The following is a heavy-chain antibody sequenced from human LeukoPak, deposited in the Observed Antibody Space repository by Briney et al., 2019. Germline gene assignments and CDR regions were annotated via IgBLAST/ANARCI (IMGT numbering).Heavy chain of an antibody. CDR1: GGSIRSGSYY. Sequence: SETLSLTCTVSGGSIRSGSYYWSWIRRPAGKGLEWIGYIYYSGSTNYNPSLKSRVTISVDTSKNQVSLKLNSVTAADTAVYYCASFEYSSSSFDYWGQGTLVTVSS. J-gene: IGHJ4*02. V-gene: IGHV4-61*10. CDR3: ASFEYSSSSFDY. CDR2: IYYSGST. D-gene: IGHD6-6*01.